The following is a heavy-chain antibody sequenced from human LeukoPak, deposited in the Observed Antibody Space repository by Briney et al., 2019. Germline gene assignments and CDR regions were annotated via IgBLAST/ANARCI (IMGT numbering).Heavy chain of an antibody. D-gene: IGHD3-10*01. Sequence: ASVKVPCKASGGTFSSYAISWVRQAPGQGLEWMGGIIPIFGTANYAQKFQGRVTITADESTSTAYMELSSLRSEDTAVYYCARGIRGVVRGVIPPRSWFDPWGQGTLVTVSS. CDR3: ARGIRGVVRGVIPPRSWFDP. CDR1: GGTFSSYA. CDR2: IIPIFGTA. J-gene: IGHJ5*02. V-gene: IGHV1-69*13.